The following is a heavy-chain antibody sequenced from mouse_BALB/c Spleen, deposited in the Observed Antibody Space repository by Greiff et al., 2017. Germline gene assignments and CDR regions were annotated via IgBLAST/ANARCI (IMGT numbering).Heavy chain of an antibody. CDR3: ARDPPTTVVDNWYFDV. CDR2: ISDGGSYT. CDR1: GFTFSDYY. Sequence: DVMLVESGGGLVKPGGSLKLSCAASGFTFSDYYMYWVRQTPEKRLEWVATISDGGSYTYYPDSVKGRFTISRDNAKNNLYLQMSSLKSEDTAMYYCARDPPTTVVDNWYFDVWGAGTTVTVSS. V-gene: IGHV5-4*02. J-gene: IGHJ1*01. D-gene: IGHD1-1*01.